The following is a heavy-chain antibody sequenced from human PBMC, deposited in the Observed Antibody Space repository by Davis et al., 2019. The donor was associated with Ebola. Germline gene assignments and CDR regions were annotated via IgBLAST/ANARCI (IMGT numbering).Heavy chain of an antibody. CDR1: GFTFSTYA. Sequence: GGSLRLSCAASGFTFSTYAMGWVRQAPGKGLEWVSDISRGGGAPYYADSVKGRFTTFRDNPKNTLYLQINSLRADDTAVYYCAKQRGVGAIDYDYWGRGTVVTVSS. CDR2: ISRGGGAP. V-gene: IGHV3-23*01. D-gene: IGHD1-26*01. CDR3: AKQRGVGAIDYDY. J-gene: IGHJ4*02.